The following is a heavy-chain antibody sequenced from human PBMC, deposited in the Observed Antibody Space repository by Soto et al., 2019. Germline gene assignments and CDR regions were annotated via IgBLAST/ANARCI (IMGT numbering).Heavy chain of an antibody. CDR3: AEDKEWELLNLCY. Sequence: GASVKVSCKASGFTFTSSAVQWVRQARGQRLEWIGWIVVGSGNTNYAQKFQERVTITRDMSTSTAYMELSSLRSEDKAVYYCAEDKEWELLNLCYWGQGTLVTVSS. J-gene: IGHJ4*02. D-gene: IGHD1-26*01. V-gene: IGHV1-58*01. CDR2: IVVGSGNT. CDR1: GFTFTSSA.